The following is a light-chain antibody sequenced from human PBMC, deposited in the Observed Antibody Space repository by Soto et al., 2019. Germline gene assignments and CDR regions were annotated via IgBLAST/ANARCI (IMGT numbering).Light chain of an antibody. CDR2: GAS. Sequence: EIVLTQSPGTLSLSPVERATLSCMASQSVSSSYLAWYQQKPGQAPRLLIYGASSRATGIPDRFSGSGSGTDFTLTISRLEPEDFAVYYCQQYGSSPLINFGQGTRLEIK. CDR3: QQYGSSPLIN. CDR1: QSVSSSY. J-gene: IGKJ5*01. V-gene: IGKV3-20*01.